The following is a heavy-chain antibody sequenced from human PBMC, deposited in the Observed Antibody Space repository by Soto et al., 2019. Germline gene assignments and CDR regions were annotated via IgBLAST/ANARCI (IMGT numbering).Heavy chain of an antibody. CDR1: GDSVSSNSVA. CDR3: ARGKYSGFDI. V-gene: IGHV6-1*01. CDR2: TYRRSIPYN. J-gene: IGHJ3*02. D-gene: IGHD1-26*01. Sequence: PSQTLSLTCAISGDSVSSNSVAWNWIRQSPSRGLEWLGRTYRRSIPYNEDVPSVKSRITINPDTSKNQFSLQLNSVTAEDTAIYFCARGKYSGFDIWGQGTMVTVSS.